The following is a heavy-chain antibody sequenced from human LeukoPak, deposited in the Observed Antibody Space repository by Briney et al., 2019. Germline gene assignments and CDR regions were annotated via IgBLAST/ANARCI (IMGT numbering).Heavy chain of an antibody. D-gene: IGHD2-2*01. Sequence: ASVTVSCKASGYTFTGYYMHWVRPAPGQGLEWMGWINPNSGGTNYAQKFQGRVTMTRDTSISTAYMELSRLRSDDTAVYYCARGTYSDIVVVPAAQLGAFDIWGQGTMVTVSS. V-gene: IGHV1-2*02. CDR2: INPNSGGT. CDR3: ARGTYSDIVVVPAAQLGAFDI. J-gene: IGHJ3*02. CDR1: GYTFTGYY.